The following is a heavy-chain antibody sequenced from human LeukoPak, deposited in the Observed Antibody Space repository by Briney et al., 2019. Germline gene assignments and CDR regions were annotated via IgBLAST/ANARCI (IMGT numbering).Heavy chain of an antibody. CDR3: ARGPSGPDYYYYYYMDV. J-gene: IGHJ6*03. V-gene: IGHV1-69*05. CDR2: IIPIFGTA. CDR1: GGTFSSYA. Sequence: ASVTVSCTASGGTFSSYAISWVRQAPGQGLEWMGGIIPIFGTANYAQKFQGRVTITTDESTSTAYMELSSLRSEDTAVYYCARGPSGPDYYYYYYMDVWGRGTTVTVSS.